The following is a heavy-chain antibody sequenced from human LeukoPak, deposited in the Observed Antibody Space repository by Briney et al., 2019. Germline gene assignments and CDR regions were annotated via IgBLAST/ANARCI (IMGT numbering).Heavy chain of an antibody. CDR1: GYTFTSYG. D-gene: IGHD3-16*02. CDR3: ASSYEDYVWGSYRFDY. V-gene: IGHV1-18*01. Sequence: EASVKVSCKASGYTFTSYGISWVRQAPGQGLEWMGWISAYNGNTNYAQKLQGRVTMTTDTSTSTAYMELRSLRSDDTAVYYCASSYEDYVWGSYRFDYSGQGTLVTVSS. J-gene: IGHJ4*02. CDR2: ISAYNGNT.